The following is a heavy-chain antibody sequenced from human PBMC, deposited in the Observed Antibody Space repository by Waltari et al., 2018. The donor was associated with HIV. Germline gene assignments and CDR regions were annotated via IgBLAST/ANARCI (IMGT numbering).Heavy chain of an antibody. D-gene: IGHD3-3*01. CDR1: GFTFSTYW. J-gene: IGHJ6*02. CDR2: IKQDGREK. V-gene: IGHV3-7*01. CDR3: ARDLKDYDFWSPVDV. Sequence: EVQLVESGGGLVQPGGSLRLSCAASGFTFSTYWMTWVRQAPGEGVEGEANIKQDGREKCDADSVKGRFTVSRDNNKKSLYLQMSSLRAEDTAVYYCARDLKDYDFWSPVDVWGQGTTVTVSS.